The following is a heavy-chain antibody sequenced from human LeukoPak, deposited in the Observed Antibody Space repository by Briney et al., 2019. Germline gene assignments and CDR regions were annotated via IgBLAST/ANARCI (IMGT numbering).Heavy chain of an antibody. CDR3: ARSILLWFGELLYFDY. Sequence: ASVKVSCKASGYTFTSYGISWVRQAPGQGLEWMGWISAYNGNTNYAQKLQGRVTMTTDTSTSTAYMELRSLRSDDTAVYYCARSILLWFGELLYFDYWGQRTLVTVSS. CDR1: GYTFTSYG. V-gene: IGHV1-18*01. D-gene: IGHD3-10*01. CDR2: ISAYNGNT. J-gene: IGHJ4*02.